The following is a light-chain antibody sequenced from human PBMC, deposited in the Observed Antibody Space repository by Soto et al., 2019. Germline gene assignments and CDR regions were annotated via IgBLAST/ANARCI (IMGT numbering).Light chain of an antibody. CDR1: RSVGTH. CDR2: DAS. CDR3: QQRSNWPPGGT. J-gene: IGKJ4*01. Sequence: DIVLTQSPATLSFSPGERATRSCRPSRSVGTHLAWYQKKPGQGPRLLIYDASTRATGIPARFSGGGSGTDFTLTISSLEPDDFAVYYCQQRSNWPPGGTFGGGTKVDIK. V-gene: IGKV3-11*01.